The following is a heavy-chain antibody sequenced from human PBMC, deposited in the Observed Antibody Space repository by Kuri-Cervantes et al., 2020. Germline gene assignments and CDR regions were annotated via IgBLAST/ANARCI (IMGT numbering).Heavy chain of an antibody. J-gene: IGHJ4*02. D-gene: IGHD2-2*01. CDR2: ISYDGSNK. Sequence: GGSLRLSCAASGFTFSSYAMHWVRQAPGKGLEWVAVISYDGSNKYYADSVKGRFTISRDNSKNTLYLQMNSLRDEDTAVYYCARAVHQLLIDYWGQGTLVTVSS. CDR3: ARAVHQLLIDY. CDR1: GFTFSSYA. V-gene: IGHV3-30-3*01.